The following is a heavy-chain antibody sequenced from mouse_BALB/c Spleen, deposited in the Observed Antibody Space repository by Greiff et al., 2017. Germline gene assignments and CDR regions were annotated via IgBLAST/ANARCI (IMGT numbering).Heavy chain of an antibody. D-gene: IGHD2-10*02. V-gene: IGHV5-17*02. CDR2: ISSGSSTI. Sequence: DVKLVESGGGLVQPGGSRKLSCAASGFTFSSFGMHWVRQAPEKGLEWVAYISSGSSTIYYADTVKGRFTISRDNPKNTLFLQMTSLRSEDTAMYYCARLGYGNYFDYWGQGTTLTVSS. J-gene: IGHJ2*01. CDR3: ARLGYGNYFDY. CDR1: GFTFSSFG.